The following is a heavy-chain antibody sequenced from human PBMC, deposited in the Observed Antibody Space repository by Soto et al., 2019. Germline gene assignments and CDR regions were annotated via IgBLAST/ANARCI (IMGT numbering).Heavy chain of an antibody. D-gene: IGHD4-17*01. CDR3: ARRYGYYFDY. CDR1: GGSISGYY. Sequence: PSETLSLSCTVPGGSISGYYWIWMRQPPGKGLEWIGYIYNSGSTNYNPSLKSRVTISVDTSKNQLSLKLRSVTAADTAVYYCARRYGYYFDYWGQGTLVTVSS. CDR2: IYNSGST. J-gene: IGHJ4*02. V-gene: IGHV4-59*08.